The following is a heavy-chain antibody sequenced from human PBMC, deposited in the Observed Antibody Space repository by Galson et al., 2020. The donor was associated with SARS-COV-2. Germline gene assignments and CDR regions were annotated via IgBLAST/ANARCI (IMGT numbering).Heavy chain of an antibody. J-gene: IGHJ5*02. V-gene: IGHV4-59*08. CDR1: GGSINNYY. Sequence: SQTLSLTCTVSGGSINNYYWSWIRQPPGKGLEWIGYIYYSGSTNYNPSLKSRVTISVDPSKNRSSLNLSAVTAADTAVYYCARQIPRGITGRFDRWGQGALVTVSS. D-gene: IGHD3-16*01. CDR2: IYYSGST. CDR3: ARQIPRGITGRFDR.